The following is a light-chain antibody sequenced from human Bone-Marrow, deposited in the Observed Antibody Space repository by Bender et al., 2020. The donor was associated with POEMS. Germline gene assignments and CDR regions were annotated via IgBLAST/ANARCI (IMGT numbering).Light chain of an antibody. CDR1: SSDVGGYNY. J-gene: IGLJ2*01. Sequence: QSALTQPPSASGSPGQSVTISCTGTSSDVGGYNYVSWYQQHPGKAPKLLIYDVIDRPSGVSHRFSGSRSGNTASLTVSGLQAEDEADYYCQAPHSSGTYVLFGGGTKLTVL. V-gene: IGLV2-8*01. CDR2: DVI. CDR3: QAPHSSGTYVL.